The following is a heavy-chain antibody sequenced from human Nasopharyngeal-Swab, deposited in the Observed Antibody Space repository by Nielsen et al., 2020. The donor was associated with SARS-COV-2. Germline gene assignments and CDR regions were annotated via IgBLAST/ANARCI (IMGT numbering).Heavy chain of an antibody. CDR2: IKKDGSEN. J-gene: IGHJ4*02. Sequence: GESPKISCAASGFNISTYWMSWVPQAPGEGLECVASIKKDGSENYYVDSVKGRFTISRDNAKTSLYLHMKSLRAEDTAVSYCATRRSLDNWGQVTLVTVSS. CDR3: ATRRSLDN. D-gene: IGHD3-3*01. CDR1: GFNISTYW. V-gene: IGHV3-7*02.